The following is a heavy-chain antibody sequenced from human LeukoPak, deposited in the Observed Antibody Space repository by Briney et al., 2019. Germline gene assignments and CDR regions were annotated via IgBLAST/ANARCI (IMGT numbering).Heavy chain of an antibody. Sequence: ASVKVSCKASGYTFASYVMHWVRQAPGQRLEWMGWITAGNGNTKYSQKFQGRVTITRDTSAGTAYMELSSLRSEDTAVYYCARLAVSDSYDAFDIWGQGTMVTVSS. CDR2: ITAGNGNT. CDR3: ARLAVSDSYDAFDI. CDR1: GYTFASYV. D-gene: IGHD6-19*01. V-gene: IGHV1-3*01. J-gene: IGHJ3*02.